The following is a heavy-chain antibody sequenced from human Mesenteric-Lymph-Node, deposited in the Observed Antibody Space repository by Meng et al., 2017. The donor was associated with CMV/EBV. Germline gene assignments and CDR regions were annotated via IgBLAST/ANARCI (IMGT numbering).Heavy chain of an antibody. CDR1: GFTFENYE. D-gene: IGHD6-19*01. Sequence: GESLKISCVSSGFTFENYEMYWVRQAPGKGLEWISYITSSGNMMEYADSVKGRFTISRDNVKNSLYLQMNSLRAEDTAVYYCAKDFSGWSGYFYGMDVWGQGTTVTVSS. V-gene: IGHV3-48*03. J-gene: IGHJ6*02. CDR2: ITSSGNMM. CDR3: AKDFSGWSGYFYGMDV.